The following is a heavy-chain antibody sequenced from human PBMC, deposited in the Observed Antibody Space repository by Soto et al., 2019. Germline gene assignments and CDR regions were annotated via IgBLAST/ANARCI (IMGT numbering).Heavy chain of an antibody. V-gene: IGHV1-18*01. J-gene: IGHJ6*02. CDR1: GYTFTNYD. CDR2: ISFSKGKT. CDR3: ARKGYIGNFGLDV. Sequence: QVQLVQSGAEVKRPGASVKVSCKASGYTFTNYDVAWVRRAPGQGLQWMGWISFSKGKTYYEQSFQGRVTMTTDTVTTTGYMEVRSLRSDDTAVYYCARKGYIGNFGLDVWGQGPTGTVS. D-gene: IGHD5-12*01.